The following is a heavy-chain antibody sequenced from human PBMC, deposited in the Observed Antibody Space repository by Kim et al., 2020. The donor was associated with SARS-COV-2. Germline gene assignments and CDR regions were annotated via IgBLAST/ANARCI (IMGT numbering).Heavy chain of an antibody. D-gene: IGHD1-26*01. CDR2: SKN. V-gene: IGHV3-30-3*01. CDR3: ARGVGAIDY. Sequence: SKNSYADSVKGRFTISRDNSKNTLYLQMNSLRAEDTAVYYCARGVGAIDYWGQGTLVTVSS. J-gene: IGHJ4*02.